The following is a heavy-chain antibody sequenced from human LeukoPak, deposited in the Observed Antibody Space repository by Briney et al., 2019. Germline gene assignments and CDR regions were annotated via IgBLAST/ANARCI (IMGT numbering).Heavy chain of an antibody. Sequence: GGSLRLSCAGSGFTFSSYSMNWVRQAPGKGLEWVSCISSSSSYIYYADSVTGGFTISRDNAKNSLYLQMNSLRAEDTAVYYCAGGTEPYDFWSGYPSRWFDSWGQGTLVTVSS. CDR2: ISSSSSYI. D-gene: IGHD3-3*01. CDR3: AGGTEPYDFWSGYPSRWFDS. V-gene: IGHV3-21*01. J-gene: IGHJ5*01. CDR1: GFTFSSYS.